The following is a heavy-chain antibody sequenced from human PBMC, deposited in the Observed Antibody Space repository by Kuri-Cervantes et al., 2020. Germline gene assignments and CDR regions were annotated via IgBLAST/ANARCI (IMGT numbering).Heavy chain of an antibody. V-gene: IGHV1-2*02. Sequence: ASVKVSCKASGYTFTGYYMHWVRQAPGQGLEWVGWINPNSGGTNYAQKFQGRVTMTRDTSISTAYMELSSLRSEDTAVYYCARGDCSGGSCYSRGPYYYYGMDVWGQGTTVTVSS. CDR2: INPNSGGT. CDR1: GYTFTGYY. J-gene: IGHJ6*02. CDR3: ARGDCSGGSCYSRGPYYYYGMDV. D-gene: IGHD2-15*01.